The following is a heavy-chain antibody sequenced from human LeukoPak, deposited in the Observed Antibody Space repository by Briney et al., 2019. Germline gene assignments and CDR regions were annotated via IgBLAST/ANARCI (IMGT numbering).Heavy chain of an antibody. CDR2: ISSSSSYI. D-gene: IGHD4-17*01. Sequence: GGSLRLSCAASGFTFSICIMNGVRQAPERGLEGVSSISSSSSYIYYADSVKGRFTVSRDNAKNSLYLQMNSLRAEHTAVYYCARDHDYGALDYWGQGTLVTVSS. V-gene: IGHV3-21*01. CDR3: ARDHDYGALDY. CDR1: GFTFSICI. J-gene: IGHJ4*02.